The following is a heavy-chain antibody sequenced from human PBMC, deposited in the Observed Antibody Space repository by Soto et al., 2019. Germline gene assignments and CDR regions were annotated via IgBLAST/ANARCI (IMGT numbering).Heavy chain of an antibody. Sequence: ASVKVSCKVSGYTLTELSMHWVRQAPGKGLEWMGGFDPEDGETIYAQKFQGRVTMTEDTSTDTAYMELSSLRSEDTSVYYCATGRGSQKIFVVVGRQRKTVDNWFDPWGQGTLVTVSS. CDR3: ATGRGSQKIFVVVGRQRKTVDNWFDP. D-gene: IGHD3-3*01. V-gene: IGHV1-24*01. J-gene: IGHJ5*02. CDR1: GYTLTELS. CDR2: FDPEDGET.